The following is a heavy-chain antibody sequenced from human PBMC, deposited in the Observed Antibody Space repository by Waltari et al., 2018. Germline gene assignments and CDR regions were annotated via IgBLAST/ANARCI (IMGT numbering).Heavy chain of an antibody. J-gene: IGHJ3*02. CDR3: ARVSSTYRDAFDI. CDR1: DGSISSGTYY. V-gene: IGHV4-61*02. D-gene: IGHD3-16*02. CDR2: IYSSGNT. Sequence: QVQLQESGPGLVKPSQTLSLTCTVSDGSISSGTYYWSWLRQPAGKGLEWIGRIYSSGNTNYNPSLKSRVTISVDTSKNQFSLRLSSVTAADTAMYYCARVSSTYRDAFDIWGQGTMVTVSS.